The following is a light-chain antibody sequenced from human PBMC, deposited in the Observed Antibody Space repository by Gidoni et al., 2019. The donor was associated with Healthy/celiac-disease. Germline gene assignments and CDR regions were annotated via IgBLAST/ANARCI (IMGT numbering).Light chain of an antibody. CDR1: QSVSSSY. J-gene: IGKJ2*01. Sequence: EILLTQSPGTLSLSPGERPTLSCRASQSVSSSYLGWYQQKPGQAPRLLIYGASSRATGIPDRCSGRGAGTDFTLTSSRLEPEDFAVYYCQQYGSSRYTFGQGTKLEIK. CDR3: QQYGSSRYT. CDR2: GAS. V-gene: IGKV3-20*01.